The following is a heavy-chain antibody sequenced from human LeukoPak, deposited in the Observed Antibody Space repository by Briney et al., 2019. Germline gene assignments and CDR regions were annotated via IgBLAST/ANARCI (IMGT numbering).Heavy chain of an antibody. V-gene: IGHV3-15*01. CDR1: GFSFTNAW. J-gene: IGHJ3*01. CDR2: IKRTSDGGTK. CDR3: ATPTPRRTYFVGDSFDF. D-gene: IGHD1-26*01. Sequence: PGGSLRLSCAASGFSFTNAWMTWVRQAPGKGLEGVGRIKRTSDGGTKEYAEPVDGRFTISRDDSRNTLYLQMNSLKIEDTALYYCATPTPRRTYFVGDSFDFWGQGTMVIVSP.